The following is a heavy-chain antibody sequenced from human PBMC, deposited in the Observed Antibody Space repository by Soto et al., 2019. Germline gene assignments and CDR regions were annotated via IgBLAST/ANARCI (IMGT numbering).Heavy chain of an antibody. CDR1: GYTFTSYD. V-gene: IGHV1-8*01. J-gene: IGHJ4*02. CDR3: ARTYCSSTSCYADVDY. Sequence: ASVKVSCKASGYTFTSYDINWVRQATGQGLEWMGWMNPNSGNTGYAQKFQGRVTMTRNTSISTAYMELSSLRSEDTAVYYCARTYCSSTSCYADVDYWGQGTLVTVSS. CDR2: MNPNSGNT. D-gene: IGHD2-2*01.